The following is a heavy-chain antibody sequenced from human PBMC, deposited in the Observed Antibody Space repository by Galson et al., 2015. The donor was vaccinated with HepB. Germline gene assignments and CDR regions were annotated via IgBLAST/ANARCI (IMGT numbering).Heavy chain of an antibody. D-gene: IGHD1-26*01. CDR2: IKQDGSEK. J-gene: IGHJ6*02. CDR3: ARDLRWEQVGSFNYYYGMDV. Sequence: SLRLSCAASGFTFSSYWMSWVRQAPGKGLEWVANIKQDGSEKYYVDSVKGRFTISRDNAKNSLYLQMNSLRAEDTAVYYCARDLRWEQVGSFNYYYGMDVWGQGTTVTVSS. V-gene: IGHV3-7*01. CDR1: GFTFSSYW.